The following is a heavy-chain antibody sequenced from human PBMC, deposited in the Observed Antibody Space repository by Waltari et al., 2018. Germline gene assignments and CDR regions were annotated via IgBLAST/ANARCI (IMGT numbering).Heavy chain of an antibody. Sequence: EVQLVETGGGLIQPGGSLRLSCAASGFTVSNNYMSWVRQPPGAGLELVSFIYSGGSTYYRGSVKGRFTISRANAKNTLYLEMNSQRAEDTAVYYCKTRDYWGQVTLVTVSS. CDR2: IYSGGST. CDR3: KTRDY. J-gene: IGHJ4*02. CDR1: GFTVSNNY. V-gene: IGHV3-53*02.